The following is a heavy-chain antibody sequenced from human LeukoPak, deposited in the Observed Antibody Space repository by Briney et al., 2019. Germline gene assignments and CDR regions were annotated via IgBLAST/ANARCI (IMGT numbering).Heavy chain of an antibody. J-gene: IGHJ4*02. Sequence: GGSLRLSCAASGFTFSYYWMGWVRQAPGKGLEWVANIKEDGSEKYYVDSVKGRFTISRDNAKNSLHLQMNSLRVEDTAVYYCAYASSSSWKDWGQGTLVIVSS. V-gene: IGHV3-7*01. D-gene: IGHD6-13*01. CDR1: GFTFSYYW. CDR2: IKEDGSEK. CDR3: AYASSSSWKD.